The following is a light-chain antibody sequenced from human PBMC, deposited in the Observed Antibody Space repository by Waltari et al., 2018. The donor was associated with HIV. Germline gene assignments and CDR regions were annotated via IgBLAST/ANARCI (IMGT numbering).Light chain of an antibody. J-gene: IGKJ2*01. CDR1: QSLTAN. V-gene: IGKV3-15*01. Sequence: LTQSPATLSVYVGERVTLSCRASQSLTANLAWYQQRPGQAPRLLIYGASSRATDIPARFSCSGSGTDYTLTISTVQSEDSAVYYCQQNIHWPPYTFGQGTKL. CDR3: QQNIHWPPYT. CDR2: GAS.